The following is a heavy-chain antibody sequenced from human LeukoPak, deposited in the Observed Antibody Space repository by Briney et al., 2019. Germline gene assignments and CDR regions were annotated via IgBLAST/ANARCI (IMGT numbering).Heavy chain of an antibody. CDR3: ARETYYYDSSGYYYNTIDY. CDR2: IYYSGST. CDR1: GGSISSSSYY. Sequence: SETLSLTCTVSGGSISSSSYYWGWIRQPPGKGLEWIGSIYYSGSTNYNPSLKSRVTISVDTSKNQFSLKLSSVTAADTAVYYCARETYYYDSSGYYYNTIDYWGQGTLVTVSS. D-gene: IGHD3-22*01. J-gene: IGHJ4*02. V-gene: IGHV4-39*07.